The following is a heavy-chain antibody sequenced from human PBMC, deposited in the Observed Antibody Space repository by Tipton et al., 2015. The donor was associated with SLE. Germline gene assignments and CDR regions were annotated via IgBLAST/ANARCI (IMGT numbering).Heavy chain of an antibody. D-gene: IGHD3-10*01. CDR2: ISYDGSNK. J-gene: IGHJ4*02. V-gene: IGHV3-30*04. Sequence: LRLSCAASGFTFSNYAMHWVRQAPGKGLEWVAAISYDGSNKYYADSVKGRFTISRDNSKNTLYLQMNSLRAEDTAVYYCAGGLLWFREPFDYWGQGTLVAVSS. CDR1: GFTFSNYA. CDR3: AGGLLWFREPFDY.